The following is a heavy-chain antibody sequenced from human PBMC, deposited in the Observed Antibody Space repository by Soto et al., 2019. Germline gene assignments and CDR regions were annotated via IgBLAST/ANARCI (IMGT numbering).Heavy chain of an antibody. CDR1: GGCICSFF. J-gene: IGHJ6*02. Sequence: LETLSHTRTVSGGCICSFFWSRIRQTPGKGLEWIGNVYYGGSTYYNPSLKSRVTISVETSKSQFSLKLSSVTAADTAVYYCAGGDYYHSSGYYYYYYTMDVWGQGTTVTVSS. V-gene: IGHV4-59*04. CDR2: VYYGGST. CDR3: AGGDYYHSSGYYYYYYTMDV. D-gene: IGHD3-22*01.